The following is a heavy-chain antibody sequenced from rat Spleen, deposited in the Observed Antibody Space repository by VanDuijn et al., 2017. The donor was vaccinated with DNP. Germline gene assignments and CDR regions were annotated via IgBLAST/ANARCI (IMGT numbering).Heavy chain of an antibody. CDR1: GFSLTSNG. CDR3: TRGGYYFDY. V-gene: IGHV2S12*01. D-gene: IGHD1-4*01. J-gene: IGHJ2*01. CDR2: ISSGGST. Sequence: QVQLKESGPGLVQPSQTLSLTCTVSGFSLTSNGVSWVRQPPGKGLEWIAAISSGGSTYYNSALKSRLSISRDTSKGQVFLKMNSQQTEDTALYFCTRGGYYFDYWGQGVMVTVSS.